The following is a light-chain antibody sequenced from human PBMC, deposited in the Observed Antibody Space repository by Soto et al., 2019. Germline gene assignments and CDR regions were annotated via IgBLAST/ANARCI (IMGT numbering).Light chain of an antibody. CDR3: SSYTSSSLVV. V-gene: IGLV2-14*01. J-gene: IGLJ2*01. Sequence: QSALTQPASVSGSPGQSITISCTGTSSDIGGYNYVSWYQQHPGKAPKLMIYDVSNRPSGVSNRFSGSKSGNTASLTISGLVAEDEADYYCSSYTSSSLVVFGGGTKVTVL. CDR2: DVS. CDR1: SSDIGGYNY.